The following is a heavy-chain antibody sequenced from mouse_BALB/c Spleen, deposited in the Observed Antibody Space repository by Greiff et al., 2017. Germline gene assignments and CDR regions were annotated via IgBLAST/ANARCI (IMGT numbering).Heavy chain of an antibody. CDR1: GYTFTSYW. J-gene: IGHJ2*01. V-gene: IGHV1-69*02. CDR2: IDPSDSYT. CDR3: ARKDLLRLSDY. D-gene: IGHD1-2*01. Sequence: QVQLQQPGAELVKPGASVKLSCKASGYTFTSYWMHGVKQRPGQGLEWIGEIDPSDSYTNYNQKFKGKATLTVDKSSSTAYMQLSSLTSEDSAVYYCARKDLLRLSDYWGQGTTLTVSS.